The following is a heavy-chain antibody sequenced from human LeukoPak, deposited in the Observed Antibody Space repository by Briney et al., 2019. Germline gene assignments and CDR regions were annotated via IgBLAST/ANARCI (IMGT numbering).Heavy chain of an antibody. J-gene: IGHJ4*02. Sequence: GGTLRLSCAASGFTFNTYGMSWVRQAPGKGLEWVSGISGSGGATYYADSVKGRFTVSRDDPHNTLYLQMNSVRAEDTAVHFCARGGVDHYGSGTYYLMYYFDHWGQGALVTVSS. CDR1: GFTFNTYG. V-gene: IGHV3-23*01. D-gene: IGHD3-10*01. CDR3: ARGGVDHYGSGTYYLMYYFDH. CDR2: ISGSGGAT.